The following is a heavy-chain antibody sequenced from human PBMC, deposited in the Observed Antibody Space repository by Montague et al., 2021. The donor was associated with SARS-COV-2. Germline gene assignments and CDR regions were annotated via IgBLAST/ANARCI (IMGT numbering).Heavy chain of an antibody. J-gene: IGHJ5*02. V-gene: IGHV4-59*01. CDR2: VNYGGST. CDR1: GGSISTYY. Sequence: SETLSLTCTLSGGSISTYYWNWIRQPPGKGLEWIGYVNYGGSTNYNPSLKSRVSISLDTSKNQFSLRLNSVTAADTAVYYCARAVTTGIDWFDPWGQGTLVIVSS. CDR3: ARAVTTGIDWFDP. D-gene: IGHD4-17*01.